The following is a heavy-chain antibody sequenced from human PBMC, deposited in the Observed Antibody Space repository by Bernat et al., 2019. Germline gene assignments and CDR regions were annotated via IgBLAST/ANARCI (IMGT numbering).Heavy chain of an antibody. CDR3: ARDLIAVAGTLDY. CDR2: ISSDGRST. D-gene: IGHD6-19*01. V-gene: IGHV3-74*01. Sequence: EVQLVESGGGLVQPGGSLRLSCAASGFTFSTNWMHWVRQAPGQGLVWVSRISSDGRSTNYADSVKGRFTISRDNAKNSLYLQMNSLRAEDTAVYYCARDLIAVAGTLDYWGQGTLVTVSS. J-gene: IGHJ4*02. CDR1: GFTFSTNW.